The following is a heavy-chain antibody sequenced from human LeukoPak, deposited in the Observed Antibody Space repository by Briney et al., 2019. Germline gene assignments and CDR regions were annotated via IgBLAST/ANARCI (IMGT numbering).Heavy chain of an antibody. CDR3: AREGDVVADVNWFDS. CDR1: GYTFTAYY. V-gene: IGHV1-2*02. J-gene: IGHJ5*01. D-gene: IGHD2-2*01. Sequence: ASVKVSCKASGYTFTAYYMHWVRQAPGQGPEWMGWINPNSGGTNYAQKFQGRVTMTRDTSISTAYMELSRLTSDDTAVYYCAREGDVVADVNWFDSWGQGTLVTVSS. CDR2: INPNSGGT.